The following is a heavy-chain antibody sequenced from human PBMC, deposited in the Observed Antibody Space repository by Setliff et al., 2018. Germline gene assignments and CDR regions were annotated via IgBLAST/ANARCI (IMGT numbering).Heavy chain of an antibody. J-gene: IGHJ4*02. V-gene: IGHV4-34*01. CDR2: ISHSGDP. D-gene: IGHD5-12*01. CDR1: GGSFSGYH. Sequence: SETLSLTCAVYGGSFSGYHWSWIRQPPGEGLEWIGEISHSGDPNYNPSLKSRVTISLDTSKNQFSLNIDSVTAADTAVYYCARESRFGYSGYDCAFDFWGQGMLVTVSS. CDR3: ARESRFGYSGYDCAFDF.